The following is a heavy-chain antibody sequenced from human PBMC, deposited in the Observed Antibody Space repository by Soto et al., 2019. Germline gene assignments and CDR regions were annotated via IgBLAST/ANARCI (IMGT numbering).Heavy chain of an antibody. V-gene: IGHV1-69*06. J-gene: IGHJ5*01. CDR2: LIPIFGTA. CDR1: GGTFSSYA. D-gene: IGHD4-17*01. Sequence: QVQLVQSEAAVKKPGSSVKVSCKASGGTFSSYAISWVRQAHGQGLEWMGGLIPIFGTANYAQKFQGRVTITADKATSTAYMELSSLRSEDTAEYSCARRMTTLTTGVFVSWGQGTVVTVSS. CDR3: ARRMTTLTTGVFVS.